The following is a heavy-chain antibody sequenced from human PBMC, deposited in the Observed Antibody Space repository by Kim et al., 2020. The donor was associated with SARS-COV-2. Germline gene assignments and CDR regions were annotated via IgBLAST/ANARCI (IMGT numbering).Heavy chain of an antibody. D-gene: IGHD2-2*01. CDR3: ARSYQLLVHGYFDY. V-gene: IGHV4-34*01. CDR1: GGSSSVYY. Sequence: SETLSLTCAVYGGSSSVYYWSWIRQPPGKGLEWIGEINHSGSTNYNPSLKSRVTISVDTSKNQFSLKLSSVTAADTAVYYCARSYQLLVHGYFDYWGQGALVTVSS. J-gene: IGHJ4*02. CDR2: INHSGST.